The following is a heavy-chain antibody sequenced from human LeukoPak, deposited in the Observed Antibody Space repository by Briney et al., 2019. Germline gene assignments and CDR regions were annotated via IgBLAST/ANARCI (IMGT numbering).Heavy chain of an antibody. D-gene: IGHD5-18*01. Sequence: ASVKVSCKASGYTFTGYYMHWVRQAPGQGLEWMGWINPNSGGTNYAQKFQGRVTMTRDTSIRTAYMELSRLRSDDTAVYYCARGTLRMATAIGYYFDYWGQGTLVTVSS. CDR1: GYTFTGYY. V-gene: IGHV1-2*02. CDR2: INPNSGGT. J-gene: IGHJ4*02. CDR3: ARGTLRMATAIGYYFDY.